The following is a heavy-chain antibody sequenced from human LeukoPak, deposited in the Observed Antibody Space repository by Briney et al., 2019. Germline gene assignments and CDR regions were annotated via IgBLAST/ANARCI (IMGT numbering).Heavy chain of an antibody. CDR3: VRRFWETDY. Sequence: SETLSLTCTVSGGSISSYYWSWIRQPPGKGLEWIGYIYYSGSTNYNPSLKSRVTISVDTSKNQFSLKLSSVTAADTAVYYCVRRFWETDYWGQGTLVTVSS. V-gene: IGHV4-59*01. D-gene: IGHD3-10*01. CDR1: GGSISSYY. J-gene: IGHJ4*02. CDR2: IYYSGST.